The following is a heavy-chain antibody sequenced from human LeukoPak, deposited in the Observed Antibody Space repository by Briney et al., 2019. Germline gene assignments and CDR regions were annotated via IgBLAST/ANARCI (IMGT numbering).Heavy chain of an antibody. Sequence: PGGSLRLSCAASGFTFSSYAMSSVRQAPGKGLEWVSAISGSGGGTYYADSVKGRFTISRDNAKNTLYLQMNSLRDEDTAVYYCAKERAARRIVAVNWGQGTLVTVSS. V-gene: IGHV3-23*01. CDR1: GFTFSSYA. CDR2: ISGSGGGT. J-gene: IGHJ4*02. CDR3: AKERAARRIVAVN. D-gene: IGHD6-6*01.